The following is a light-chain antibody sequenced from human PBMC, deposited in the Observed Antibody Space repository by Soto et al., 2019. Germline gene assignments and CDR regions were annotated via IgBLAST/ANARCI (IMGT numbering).Light chain of an antibody. V-gene: IGKV2-30*02. CDR3: MQGSHWPPIT. Sequence: DVVVTQSPLSLPVTLGQAASISCRSSQSLVHRDGNTYLSWFRQRPGQSPRRLXYKVSNREAGVPDRFSGSGSGTDFTLKISRVEAEDVGLYYCMQGSHWPPITCGQGTRLEIK. CDR2: KVS. CDR1: QSLVHRDGNTY. J-gene: IGKJ5*01.